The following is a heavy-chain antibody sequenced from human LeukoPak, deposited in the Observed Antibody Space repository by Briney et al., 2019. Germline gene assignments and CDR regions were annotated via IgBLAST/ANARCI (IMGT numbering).Heavy chain of an antibody. D-gene: IGHD6-19*01. V-gene: IGHV4-34*01. J-gene: IGHJ4*02. CDR3: ARDTVAVARFDY. CDR2: INHSGST. Sequence: PSETLSLTCAVYGGSFSGYYWSWIRQPPGKGLEWIGEINHSGSTNYNPSLKSRVTISVDTSKNQFSLKLSSVTAADTAVYYCARDTVAVARFDYWGQGTLVTVSS. CDR1: GGSFSGYY.